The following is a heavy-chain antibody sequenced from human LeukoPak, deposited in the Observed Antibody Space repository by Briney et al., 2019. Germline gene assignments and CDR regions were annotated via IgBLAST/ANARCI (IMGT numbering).Heavy chain of an antibody. CDR3: ARVAGDIVVVPAAPLTTVTASYYFDC. CDR1: GYTFTDYY. V-gene: IGHV1-2*02. Sequence: ASVKVSCKASGYTFTDYYMHWVRQAPGQGLEWMGWINPNSGGTRFSQKFRGRVTMTRDTSITTAYMELSRLRSDDTAVYYCARVAGDIVVVPAAPLTTVTASYYFDCWGQGTLVTVSS. J-gene: IGHJ4*02. D-gene: IGHD2-2*01. CDR2: INPNSGGT.